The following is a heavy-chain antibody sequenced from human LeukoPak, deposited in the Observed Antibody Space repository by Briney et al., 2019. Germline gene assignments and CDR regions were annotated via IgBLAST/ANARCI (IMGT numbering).Heavy chain of an antibody. J-gene: IGHJ6*02. CDR2: IYSSGTP. CDR1: GGSISNYY. Sequence: SETLSLTCNVSGGSISNYYWTWIRQPAGKGLEWIGRIYSSGTPTYNPSLKSRVTISVDTSRNQFSLKLSSVTAADTAVYYCARVSPIAVAGSSYYYAMDVCGQGTTVTVSS. CDR3: ARVSPIAVAGSSYYYAMDV. V-gene: IGHV4-4*07. D-gene: IGHD6-19*01.